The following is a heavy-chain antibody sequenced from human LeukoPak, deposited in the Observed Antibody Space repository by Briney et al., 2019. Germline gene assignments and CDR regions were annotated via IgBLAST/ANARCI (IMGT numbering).Heavy chain of an antibody. CDR1: GFTFSSYA. Sequence: GGSLRLSCAASGFTFSSYAMIWVRQAPGKGLEWVSAISGSGGNTYYADSVKGRFTISRDNSKNTLYLQMNSLRAEDTAVYYCATDYYGSGSYHSPFDYWGQGTLVTVSS. J-gene: IGHJ4*02. V-gene: IGHV3-23*01. CDR2: ISGSGGNT. CDR3: ATDYYGSGSYHSPFDY. D-gene: IGHD3-10*01.